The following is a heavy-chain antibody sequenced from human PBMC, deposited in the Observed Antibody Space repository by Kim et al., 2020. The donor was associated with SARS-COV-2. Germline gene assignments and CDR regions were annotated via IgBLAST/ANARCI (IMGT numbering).Heavy chain of an antibody. J-gene: IGHJ5*02. V-gene: IGHV4-39*07. Sequence: SETLSLTCTVSGGSISSSSYYWGWIRQPPGKGLEWIGSIYYSGSTYYNPSLKSRVTISVDTSKNQFSLKLSSVTAADTAVYYCARDRRSDYGDYHDDPWGQGTLVTVSS. CDR3: ARDRRSDYGDYHDDP. CDR2: IYYSGST. CDR1: GGSISSSSYY. D-gene: IGHD4-17*01.